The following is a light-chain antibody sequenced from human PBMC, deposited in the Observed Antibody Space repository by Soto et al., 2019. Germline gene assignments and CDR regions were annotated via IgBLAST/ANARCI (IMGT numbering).Light chain of an antibody. J-gene: IGLJ3*02. Sequence: QSVLTQPPSASGSPGQSVTISCTGTSSDIGGYNSVSWYQQHPGKAPRLMIYEVNKRPSGVPDRFSGSKSDYTASLTVSGLQTEDEAFYYCSSSAGIYHYLVFGGGTQLTVL. V-gene: IGLV2-8*01. CDR2: EVN. CDR3: SSSAGIYHYLV. CDR1: SSDIGGYNS.